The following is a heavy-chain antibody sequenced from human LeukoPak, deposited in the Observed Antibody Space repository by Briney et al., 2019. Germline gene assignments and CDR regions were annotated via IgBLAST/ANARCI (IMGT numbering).Heavy chain of an antibody. CDR1: GGTFSSYA. Sequence: SVKVSCKASGGTFSSYAISWVRQAPGQGLEWMGGIIPIFGTANYAQKFQGRVTITTDESTSTAYMELSSLRSEDTAVYYCARDGVPAAMGPYYYYMDVWGQGTLVTVSS. CDR3: ARDGVPAAMGPYYYYMDV. CDR2: IIPIFGTA. J-gene: IGHJ6*03. V-gene: IGHV1-69*05. D-gene: IGHD2-2*01.